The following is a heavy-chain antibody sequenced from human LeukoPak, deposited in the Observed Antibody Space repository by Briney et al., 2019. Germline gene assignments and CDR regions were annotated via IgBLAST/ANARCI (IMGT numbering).Heavy chain of an antibody. J-gene: IGHJ5*02. CDR1: GGSFSGYY. D-gene: IGHD2-2*01. CDR2: INHSGSS. Sequence: SETLSLTCAVYGGSFSGYYWSWVRQPPGKGLEWIGEINHSGSSNYNPSLKSRVTISVDTSKNQFSLKLSSVTDADTAVYYCARHGIVVVPAAKYNWFDPWGQGTLVTVSS. CDR3: ARHGIVVVPAAKYNWFDP. V-gene: IGHV4-34*01.